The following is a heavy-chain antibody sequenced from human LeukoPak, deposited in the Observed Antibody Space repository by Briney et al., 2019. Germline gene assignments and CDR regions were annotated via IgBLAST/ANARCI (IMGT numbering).Heavy chain of an antibody. CDR2: ISWNSGSI. Sequence: GGSLRLSCAASGFTFDDYAMHWVRQAPGKGLEWVSGISWNSGSIGYADSVKGRFTISRDNAKNSLYLQMNSLRAEDTALYYCARAPARRSSWYRDYYYGMDVWGQGTTVTVSS. CDR1: GFTFDDYA. D-gene: IGHD6-13*01. CDR3: ARAPARRSSWYRDYYYGMDV. J-gene: IGHJ6*02. V-gene: IGHV3-9*01.